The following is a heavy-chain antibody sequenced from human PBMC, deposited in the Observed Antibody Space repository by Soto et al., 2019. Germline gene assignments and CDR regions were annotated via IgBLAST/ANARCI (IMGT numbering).Heavy chain of an antibody. Sequence: GASVKVSCKASGGTFSSYAISWVRQAPGQGLEWMGGIIPIFGTANYAQKFKGRVTITADESTSTAYMELSSLRSEDTAVYYCARAGIAAAGPNDYWGQGTLVTVSS. J-gene: IGHJ4*02. CDR2: IIPIFGTA. V-gene: IGHV1-69*13. CDR1: GGTFSSYA. D-gene: IGHD6-13*01. CDR3: ARAGIAAAGPNDY.